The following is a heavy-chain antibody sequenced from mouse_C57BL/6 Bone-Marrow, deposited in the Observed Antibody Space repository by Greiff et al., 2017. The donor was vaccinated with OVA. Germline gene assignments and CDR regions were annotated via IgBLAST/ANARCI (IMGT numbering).Heavy chain of an antibody. J-gene: IGHJ3*01. CDR3: ARQGVYYGSSPFAY. CDR2: ISSGGSYT. D-gene: IGHD1-1*01. V-gene: IGHV5-6*01. Sequence: VQLQQSGGDLVKPGGSLKLSCAASGFTFSSYGMSWVRQTPDKRLEWVATISSGGSYTYYPDSVKGRFTISRDNAKNTLYLQMSSLKSEDTALYYCARQGVYYGSSPFAYWGQGTLVTVSA. CDR1: GFTFSSYG.